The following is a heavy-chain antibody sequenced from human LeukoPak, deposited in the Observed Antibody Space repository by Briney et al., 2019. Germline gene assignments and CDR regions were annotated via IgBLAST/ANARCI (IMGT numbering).Heavy chain of an antibody. CDR1: GFKFSNHW. D-gene: IGHD2-21*01. CDR2: INNDGSDT. J-gene: IGHJ4*02. CDR3: ARGGEFDY. Sequence: GGSLRLSCAASGFKFSNHWMHWVRQSPGKGLVWVARINNDGSDTSHADSVEGRFTISRDNAENTLYLQMNSLRAEDTAVYYCARGGEFDYWGQGTLVTVSS. V-gene: IGHV3-74*01.